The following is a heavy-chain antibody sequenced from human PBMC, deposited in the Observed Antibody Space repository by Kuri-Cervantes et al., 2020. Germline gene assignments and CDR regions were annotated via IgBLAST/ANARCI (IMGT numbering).Heavy chain of an antibody. J-gene: IGHJ4*02. CDR1: GGSSSGYY. D-gene: IGHD3-16*01. V-gene: IGHV4-59*01. Sequence: SETLSLTCAVYGGSSSGYYWSWIRQPPGKGLEWIGYIYYSGSTNYNPSLKSRVTISVDTSKNQFSLKLSSVTAADTAVYYCARGPWYYPEEGPFDYWGQGTLVTVSS. CDR2: IYYSGST. CDR3: ARGPWYYPEEGPFDY.